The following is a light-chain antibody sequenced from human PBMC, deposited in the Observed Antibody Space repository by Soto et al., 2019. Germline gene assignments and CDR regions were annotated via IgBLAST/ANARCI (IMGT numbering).Light chain of an antibody. CDR1: QSVGSY. V-gene: IGKV3-11*01. CDR2: DAS. Sequence: EIVLTQSPATLSLSPGERATLSCRASQSVGSYLAWYQEKPGQAPRLLLYDASNRATGIPARFSGSGSGTDFTLTISSLEPEDFAVYYCQQRTSWPSFTFGPGTKVEIK. CDR3: QQRTSWPSFT. J-gene: IGKJ3*01.